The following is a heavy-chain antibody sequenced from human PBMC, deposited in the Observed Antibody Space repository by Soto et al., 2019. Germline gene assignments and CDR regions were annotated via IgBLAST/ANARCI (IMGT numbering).Heavy chain of an antibody. V-gene: IGHV4-39*01. Sequence: LSLTCTVSGGSISSSSYYWVSIRQPPGKGLEWIGSINYSGNTYYNPSLKTRVTMSVGTSKNQFSLKLRSVTAADTAVYYCARLDTTVVKTFDYWGQGTLVTVSS. CDR2: INYSGNT. CDR3: ARLDTTVVKTFDY. CDR1: GGSISSSSYY. J-gene: IGHJ4*02. D-gene: IGHD1-1*01.